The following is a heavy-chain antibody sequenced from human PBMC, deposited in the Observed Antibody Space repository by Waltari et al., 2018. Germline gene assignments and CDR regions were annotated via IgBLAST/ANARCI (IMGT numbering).Heavy chain of an antibody. Sequence: QVQLVQSGAEVKKPGSSVKVSCKASGGTFSSYAISWVRQAPGQGLEWTGGIIPILGIANYAQKFQGRVTITADKSTSTAYMELSSLRSEDTAVYYCARQGDFWSGYWVATKYFQHWGQGTLVTVSS. V-gene: IGHV1-69*10. CDR2: IIPILGIA. D-gene: IGHD3-3*01. CDR1: GGTFSSYA. CDR3: ARQGDFWSGYWVATKYFQH. J-gene: IGHJ1*01.